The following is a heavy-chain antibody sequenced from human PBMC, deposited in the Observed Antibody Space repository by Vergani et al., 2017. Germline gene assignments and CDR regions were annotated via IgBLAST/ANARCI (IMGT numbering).Heavy chain of an antibody. CDR2: ISGSGGST. J-gene: IGHJ4*02. D-gene: IGHD2-2*01. CDR1: GFTFDDYA. CDR3: AKSQDIVVVPAAPFDY. Sequence: EVQLVESGGGLVQPGRSLRLSCAASGFTFDDYAMHWVRQAPGKGLEWVSAISGSGGSTYYADSVKGRFTISRDNSKNTLYLQMNSLRAEDTAVYYCAKSQDIVVVPAAPFDYWGQGTLVTVSS. V-gene: IGHV3-23*04.